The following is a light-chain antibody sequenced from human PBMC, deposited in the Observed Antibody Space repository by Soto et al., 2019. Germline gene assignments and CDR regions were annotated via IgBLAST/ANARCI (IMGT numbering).Light chain of an antibody. CDR1: QTISSW. CDR2: KAS. J-gene: IGKJ1*01. CDR3: QHYKSYSEA. V-gene: IGKV1-5*03. Sequence: DIQMTQSPSTLSGSVGDRVTITCRASQTISSWLAWYQQKPGKAPKLLIYKASTLKSGVPSRFSGSGSGTEFTLTISSLQPDDFATYYCQHYKSYSEAFGQGTQVDIK.